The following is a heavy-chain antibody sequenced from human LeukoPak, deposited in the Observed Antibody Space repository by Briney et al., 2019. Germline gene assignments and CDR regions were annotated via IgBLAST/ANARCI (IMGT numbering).Heavy chain of an antibody. Sequence: SETLSLTCAVYGGSFSGYYWSWIRQPPGKGLEWIGEINHSGSTNYNPSLKSRVTIPVDTSKNQFSLKLSSVTAADTAVYYCARVVRGARYYYYYYGMDVWGQGTTVTVSS. J-gene: IGHJ6*02. CDR1: GGSFSGYY. V-gene: IGHV4-34*01. CDR2: INHSGST. CDR3: ARVVRGARYYYYYYGMDV. D-gene: IGHD3-10*01.